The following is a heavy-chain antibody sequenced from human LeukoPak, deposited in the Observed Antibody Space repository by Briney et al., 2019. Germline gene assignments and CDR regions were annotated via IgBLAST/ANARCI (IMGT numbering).Heavy chain of an antibody. D-gene: IGHD3-3*01. Sequence: SETLSLTCAVYGGSFSGYYWSWIRQPPGKGLEWIGEINHSGSTNYNPSLKSRVTISVDTSKNQFSLKLSSVTAADTAVYYCAGVGDYDFWSGYYKQAFDYWGQGTLVTVSS. CDR1: GGSFSGYY. J-gene: IGHJ4*02. V-gene: IGHV4-34*01. CDR3: AGVGDYDFWSGYYKQAFDY. CDR2: INHSGST.